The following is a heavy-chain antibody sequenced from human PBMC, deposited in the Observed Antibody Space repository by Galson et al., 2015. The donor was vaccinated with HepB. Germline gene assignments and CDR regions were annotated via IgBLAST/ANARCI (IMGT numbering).Heavy chain of an antibody. V-gene: IGHV3-48*04. D-gene: IGHD3-10*01. CDR1: GFTFSSYS. J-gene: IGHJ6*02. CDR3: ASSYLGELLSGYYYYGMDV. Sequence: SLRLSCAASGFTFSSYSMNWVRQAPGKGLEWVSYISSSSSTIYYADSVKGRFTISRDNAKNSLYLQMNSLRAEDTAVYYCASSYLGELLSGYYYYGMDVWGQGTTVTVSS. CDR2: ISSSSSTI.